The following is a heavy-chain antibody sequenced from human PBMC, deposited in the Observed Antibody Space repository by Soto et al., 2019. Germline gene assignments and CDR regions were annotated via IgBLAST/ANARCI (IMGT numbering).Heavy chain of an antibody. CDR1: GFPFTNYW. CDR3: ARQQDRGIMAAGFDY. D-gene: IGHD1-26*01. CDR2: ISPDGSDV. J-gene: IGHJ4*02. V-gene: IGHV3-74*01. Sequence: PGGSLRLSCAASGFPFTNYWMNWVRQTPGKGLMWVSRISPDGSDVGYADSVEGRFTVSRDNAKNTLYLQMHSLRSDDTAVYFCARQQDRGIMAAGFDYWGQGALVTVSS.